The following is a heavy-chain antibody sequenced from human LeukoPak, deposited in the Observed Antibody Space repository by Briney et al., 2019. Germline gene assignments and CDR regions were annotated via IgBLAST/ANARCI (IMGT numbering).Heavy chain of an antibody. D-gene: IGHD6-19*01. Sequence: PSGTLSLTCAVSGGSMSSSNWWSWVRQPPGKGLEWIGEIYHSGSTNYNPSLKSRVTISVDKSKNQFSLKLTSVTAADTAAYYCARQGDSGWYYFDYWGQGTLVTVSS. J-gene: IGHJ4*02. CDR1: GGSMSSSNW. CDR3: ARQGDSGWYYFDY. CDR2: IYHSGST. V-gene: IGHV4-4*02.